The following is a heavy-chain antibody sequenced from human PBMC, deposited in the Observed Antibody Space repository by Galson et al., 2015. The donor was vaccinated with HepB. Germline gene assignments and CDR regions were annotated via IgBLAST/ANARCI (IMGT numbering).Heavy chain of an antibody. J-gene: IGHJ4*02. D-gene: IGHD6-25*01. CDR2: INAGNGNT. CDR3: ARDFPIAAGYFDY. V-gene: IGHV1-3*01. CDR1: GYIFTTYA. Sequence: SVKVSCKASGYIFTTYAMHWVRQAPGQRLEWMGWINAGNGNTKYSQKFQGRVTITRDTSASTAYMELSSLRSEDTAVYYCARDFPIAAGYFDYWGQGTLVTVSS.